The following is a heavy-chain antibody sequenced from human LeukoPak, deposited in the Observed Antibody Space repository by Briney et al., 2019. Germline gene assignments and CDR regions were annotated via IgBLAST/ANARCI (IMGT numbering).Heavy chain of an antibody. Sequence: PGGSLRLSCAASGFTFTNYGMHWVRQAPGKGLEWVAVISYDGSNKYYADSVKGRFTISRDNSKNTLFLQLNSLRTEDTAVYYCARESSSSYPVAYYFDYWGQGTLVTVSS. V-gene: IGHV3-30*19. CDR3: ARESSSSYPVAYYFDY. CDR1: GFTFTNYG. J-gene: IGHJ4*02. CDR2: ISYDGSNK. D-gene: IGHD6-6*01.